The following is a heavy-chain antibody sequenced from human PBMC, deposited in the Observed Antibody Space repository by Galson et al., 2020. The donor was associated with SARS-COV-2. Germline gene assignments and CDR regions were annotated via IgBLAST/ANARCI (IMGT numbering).Heavy chain of an antibody. CDR3: AKVSSQFQLVSYWHFDR. V-gene: IGHV3-30*09. CDR2: ISYEGSIQ. D-gene: IGHD2-15*01. Sequence: GGSLRLSCAASGFTFNNFAIHWVRQAPGKGLEWLALISYEGSIQVYADTVTGRSAISRDTSKNTVYLQMSSLRPEDTAFYYYAKVSSQFQLVSYWHFDRWCRGTLGTVAS. CDR1: GFTFNNFA. J-gene: IGHJ2*01.